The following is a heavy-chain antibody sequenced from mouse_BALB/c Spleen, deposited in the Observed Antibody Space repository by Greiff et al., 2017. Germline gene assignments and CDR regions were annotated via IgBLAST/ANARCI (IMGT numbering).Heavy chain of an antibody. CDR2: IDTSDSYT. V-gene: IGHV1-69*01. CDR3: ARWRYDGNYYAMDY. D-gene: IGHD2-14*01. J-gene: IGHJ4*01. Sequence: QVQLKQPGAELVMPGASVKMSCKASGYTFTDYWMHWVKQRPGQGLEWIGAIDTSDSYTSYNQKFKGKATLTVDKSSSTAYMQLSSLTSEDSAVYYCARWRYDGNYYAMDYWGQGTSVTVSS. CDR1: GYTFTDYW.